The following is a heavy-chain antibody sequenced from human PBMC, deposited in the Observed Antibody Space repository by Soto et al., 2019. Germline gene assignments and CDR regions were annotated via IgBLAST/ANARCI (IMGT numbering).Heavy chain of an antibody. J-gene: IGHJ4*02. V-gene: IGHV1-46*01. D-gene: IGHD5-12*01. CDR2: INPSGGST. Sequence: ASVKVSCKASGYTFTSYYMHWVRQAPGQGLEWMGIINPSGGSTGYAQKFQGRVTMTRDTSTSTVYMELSSLRSEDTAVYYCARALDASVVATMYPKGGSLELYDYWGQGTLVTVSS. CDR3: ARALDASVVATMYPKGGSLELYDY. CDR1: GYTFTSYY.